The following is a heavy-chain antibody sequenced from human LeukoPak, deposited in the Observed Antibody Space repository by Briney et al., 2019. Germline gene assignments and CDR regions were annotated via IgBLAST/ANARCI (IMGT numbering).Heavy chain of an antibody. CDR3: ARGLGYSSSP. J-gene: IGHJ5*02. V-gene: IGHV1-69*05. Sequence: SVKVSCKASGGTFSSYAISWVRQAPGQGLEWMGRIIPIFGTANYAQKFQGRVTMTRNTSISTAYMELSSLRSEDTAVYYCARGLGYSSSPWGQGTLVTVSS. D-gene: IGHD6-13*01. CDR2: IIPIFGTA. CDR1: GGTFSSYA.